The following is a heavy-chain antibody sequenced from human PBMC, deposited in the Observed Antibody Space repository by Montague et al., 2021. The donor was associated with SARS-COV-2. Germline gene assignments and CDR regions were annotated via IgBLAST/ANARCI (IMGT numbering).Heavy chain of an antibody. Sequence: SETLSLTCAVSGGSVSSSNWCTWVRPPPGKELEWIGEMYHAGSTNYNPSLTSRVAISIDKSKNQFSLTLRSVIAADTAVYYCARRGKNYGPFDYWGQGTPVSVSS. J-gene: IGHJ4*02. D-gene: IGHD5-18*01. CDR2: MYHAGST. V-gene: IGHV4-4*02. CDR3: ARRGKNYGPFDY. CDR1: GGSVSSSNW.